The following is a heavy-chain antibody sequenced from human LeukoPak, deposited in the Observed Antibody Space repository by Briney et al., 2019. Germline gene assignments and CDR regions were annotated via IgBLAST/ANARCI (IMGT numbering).Heavy chain of an antibody. CDR2: ISYDGPNK. CDR1: GFTFSSYG. D-gene: IGHD3-10*01. V-gene: IGHV3-30*18. Sequence: GSLRLSCAASGFTFSSYGMHWVRQAPGKGLEWVAVISYDGPNKYYADSVKGRFTISRDNSKSRLYLQMNSLRAEDTAVYYCAKGMATYGSGTLFDYWGQGTLVTVSS. CDR3: AKGMATYGSGTLFDY. J-gene: IGHJ4*02.